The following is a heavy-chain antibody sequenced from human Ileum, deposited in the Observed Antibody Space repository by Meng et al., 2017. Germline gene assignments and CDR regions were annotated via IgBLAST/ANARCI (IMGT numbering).Heavy chain of an antibody. CDR2: ISNSGSNI. Sequence: GQLVGSGGGLVKPGGSLRLSCAASGITFSDYYMSWIRQAPGKGLEWVSYISNSGSNIYYVDSVKGRFTISRDNAKNSLYLQMNSLRAEDTAVYYCATLSYSSLGYWGQGTLVTVSS. CDR1: GITFSDYY. CDR3: ATLSYSSLGY. V-gene: IGHV3-11*01. D-gene: IGHD1-26*01. J-gene: IGHJ4*02.